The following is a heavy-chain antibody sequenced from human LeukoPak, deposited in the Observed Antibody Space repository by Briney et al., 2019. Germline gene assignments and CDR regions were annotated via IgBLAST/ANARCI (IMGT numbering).Heavy chain of an antibody. CDR1: GHTFTSYG. Sequence: GASVKVSCKASGHTFTSYGISWVRQAPGQGLEWMGWISAYNGNTNYAQKLQGRVTMTTDTSTSTAYMELRSLRSDDTAVYYCARGGERYSGSYLLNSDFDYWGQGTLVTVSS. J-gene: IGHJ4*02. CDR3: ARGGERYSGSYLLNSDFDY. V-gene: IGHV1-18*01. D-gene: IGHD1-26*01. CDR2: ISAYNGNT.